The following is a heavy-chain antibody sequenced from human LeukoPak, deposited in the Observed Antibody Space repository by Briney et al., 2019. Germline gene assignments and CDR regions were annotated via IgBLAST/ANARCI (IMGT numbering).Heavy chain of an antibody. D-gene: IGHD3-22*01. CDR1: GGTFSSYA. V-gene: IGHV1-69*05. CDR2: IIPIFGTA. J-gene: IGHJ2*01. CDR3: ASPYYYDSSGYQRAHWYFDL. Sequence: SVKVSCEXSGGTFSSYAISWVPQAPGQGLEWMGRIIPIFGTANYAQKFQGRVTITTDESTSTAYMELSSLRSEDTAVYYCASPYYYDSSGYQRAHWYFDLWGRGTLVTVSS.